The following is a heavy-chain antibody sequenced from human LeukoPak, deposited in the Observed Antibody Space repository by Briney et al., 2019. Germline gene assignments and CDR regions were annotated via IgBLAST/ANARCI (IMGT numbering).Heavy chain of an antibody. Sequence: GGSLRLSCAASGFTISSYWKSWVRQAPGKGLEWVANIKQDGSDKNYVDSVKGRFTISKDNAKNLLSLEMNGLRAEDTAVYYCATYKIQLRTVYFDYWGQGTLVTVSS. V-gene: IGHV3-7*02. CDR1: GFTISSYW. CDR3: ATYKIQLRTVYFDY. CDR2: IKQDGSDK. D-gene: IGHD1-1*01. J-gene: IGHJ4*02.